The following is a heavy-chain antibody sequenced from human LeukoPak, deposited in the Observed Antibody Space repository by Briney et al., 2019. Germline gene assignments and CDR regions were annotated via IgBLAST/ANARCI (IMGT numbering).Heavy chain of an antibody. D-gene: IGHD2-2*02. CDR2: IYYSGST. CDR3: ARARGDVVVPAAIYDYYYYMDV. Sequence: SETMSLTCTVSGGSISSYYWSWIRQPPGKGLEWIGYIYYSGSTNYNPSLKSRVTISVDTSKNQFSLKLSSVTAADTAVYYCARARGDVVVPAAIYDYYYYMDVWGKGTTVTVSS. V-gene: IGHV4-59*01. CDR1: GGSISSYY. J-gene: IGHJ6*03.